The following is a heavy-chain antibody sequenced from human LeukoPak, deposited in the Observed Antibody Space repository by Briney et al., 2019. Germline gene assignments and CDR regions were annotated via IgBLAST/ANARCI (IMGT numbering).Heavy chain of an antibody. V-gene: IGHV1-24*01. Sequence: ASVKVSCKVSGYTLTELSMHWVRQAPGKGLEWMGGFDPEDGETIYAQKFQGRVTMTEDTSTDTAYMELSSLRFEDTAVYYCATGASGEIVVVPAATAFDIWGQGTMVTVSS. D-gene: IGHD2-2*01. J-gene: IGHJ3*02. CDR1: GYTLTELS. CDR2: FDPEDGET. CDR3: ATGASGEIVVVPAATAFDI.